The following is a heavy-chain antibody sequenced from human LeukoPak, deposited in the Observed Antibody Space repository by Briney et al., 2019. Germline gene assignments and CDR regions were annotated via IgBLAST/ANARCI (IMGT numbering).Heavy chain of an antibody. Sequence: GGSLRLSRAASGFIFSSYAMHWVRQTPGKGLEWVAFISSDGRNTFHADSVKGRFTISRDNSKNTLYLQMNTLTTEDTSVYYCARDMRQWLANNWFDPWGQGTLVTVSS. CDR2: ISSDGRNT. V-gene: IGHV3-30*03. CDR1: GFIFSSYA. J-gene: IGHJ5*02. D-gene: IGHD6-19*01. CDR3: ARDMRQWLANNWFDP.